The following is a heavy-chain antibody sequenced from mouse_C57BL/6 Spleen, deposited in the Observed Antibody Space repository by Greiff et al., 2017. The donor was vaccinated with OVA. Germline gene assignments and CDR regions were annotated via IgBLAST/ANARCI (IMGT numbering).Heavy chain of an antibody. CDR2: IYPGSGST. D-gene: IGHD2-3*01. CDR1: GYTFTSYW. J-gene: IGHJ3*01. Sequence: QVQLQQPGAELVKPGASVKMSCKASGYTFTSYWITWVKQRPGQGLEWIGDIYPGSGSTNYNEKFKSKATLTVDTSSSTAYMQLSSLTSEDSAVYYCARSNGFDGPFADWGQGTLVTVSA. CDR3: ARSNGFDGPFAD. V-gene: IGHV1-55*01.